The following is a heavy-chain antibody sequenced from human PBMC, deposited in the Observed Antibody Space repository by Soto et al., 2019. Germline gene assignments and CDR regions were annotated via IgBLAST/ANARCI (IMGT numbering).Heavy chain of an antibody. D-gene: IGHD1-7*01. CDR1: GGTFSNHA. V-gene: IGHV1-69*12. Sequence: QVHLVQSGAEVKKPGSSVKVSCKAPGGTFSNHAINWVRQAPGQGLECMGRIIAIFSTTNYAQKFQARVTMTADESTITAYLELSSVKQDDTAVYYCAREVAADGTFREDVFDIWGQGTVVTVSS. CDR3: AREVAADGTFREDVFDI. J-gene: IGHJ3*02. CDR2: IIAIFSTT.